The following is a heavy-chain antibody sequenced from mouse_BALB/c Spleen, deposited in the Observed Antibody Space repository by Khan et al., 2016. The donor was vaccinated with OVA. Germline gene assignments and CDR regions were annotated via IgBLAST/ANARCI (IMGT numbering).Heavy chain of an antibody. CDR2: IWSDGST. CDR1: GFSLTNYG. Sequence: QVQLKESGPGLVAPSQSLSITCTISGFSLTNYGVHWVRQPPGKGLEWLVVIWSDGSTTYNSALNTRLTISKDNSKMQVYLKMNSHQTEDTGMYFCARQPYYHYNIMDYWGQGTSVTVSS. CDR3: ARQPYYHYNIMDY. D-gene: IGHD2-10*01. V-gene: IGHV2-6-1*01. J-gene: IGHJ4*01.